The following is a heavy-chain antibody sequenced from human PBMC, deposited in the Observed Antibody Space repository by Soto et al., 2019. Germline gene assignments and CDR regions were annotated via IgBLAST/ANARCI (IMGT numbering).Heavy chain of an antibody. CDR1: GGSISSSSYY. CDR2: IYYSGST. CDR3: ARHYYYGSGSYYNVLDNWFDP. V-gene: IGHV4-39*01. J-gene: IGHJ5*02. Sequence: QLQLQESGPGLVKPSETLSLTCTVSGGSISSSSYYWGWIRQPPGKGLEWIGSIYYSGSTYYNPSLKSRVTISVDTSKNQFPLKLSSVTAADTAVYYCARHYYYGSGSYYNVLDNWFDPWGQGTLVTVSS. D-gene: IGHD3-10*01.